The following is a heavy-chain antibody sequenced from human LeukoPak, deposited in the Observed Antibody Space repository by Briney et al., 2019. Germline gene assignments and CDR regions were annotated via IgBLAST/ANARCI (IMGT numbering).Heavy chain of an antibody. CDR3: AKGGLGDYYDSSGYYSPFDY. J-gene: IGHJ4*02. CDR1: GFTFDDYA. CDR2: ISWNSGSI. D-gene: IGHD3-22*01. V-gene: IGHV3-9*01. Sequence: PGGSLRLSCAASGFTFDDYAMHWVRQAPGEGLGWVSGISWNSGSIGYADSVKGRFTISRDNAKNSLYLQMNSLRAEDTALYYCAKGGLGDYYDSSGYYSPFDYWGQGTLVTVSS.